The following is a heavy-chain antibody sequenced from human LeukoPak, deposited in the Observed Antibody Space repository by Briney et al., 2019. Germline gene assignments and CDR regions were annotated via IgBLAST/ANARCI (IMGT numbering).Heavy chain of an antibody. CDR1: GGSINNYY. V-gene: IGHV4-4*07. Sequence: SETLSLTCTVSGGSINNYYWSWIRQPAGKGLEWIGRIYTRGSTNYNPSLKSRVTMSVDTSKNQFSLKLSSVTAAVTAVYYCARGRYCSADICSGGDAFDIWGQETMVSVSS. CDR2: IYTRGST. CDR3: ARGRYCSADICSGGDAFDI. D-gene: IGHD2-15*01. J-gene: IGHJ3*02.